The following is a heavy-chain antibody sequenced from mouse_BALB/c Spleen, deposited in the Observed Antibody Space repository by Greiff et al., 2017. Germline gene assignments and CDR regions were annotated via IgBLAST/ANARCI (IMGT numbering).Heavy chain of an antibody. D-gene: IGHD1-1*01. Sequence: VQLKQSGPELVKPGASVKMSCKASGYTFTSYVMHWVKQKPGQGLEWIGYINPYNDGTKYNEKFKGKATLTSDKSSSTAYMELSSLTSEDSAVYYCARSRYYGSSYGYAMDYWGQGTSVTVSS. CDR2: INPYNDGT. CDR1: GYTFTSYV. J-gene: IGHJ4*01. CDR3: ARSRYYGSSYGYAMDY. V-gene: IGHV1-14*01.